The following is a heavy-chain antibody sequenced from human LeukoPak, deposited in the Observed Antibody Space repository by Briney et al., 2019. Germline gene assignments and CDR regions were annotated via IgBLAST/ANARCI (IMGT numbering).Heavy chain of an antibody. CDR2: IYSGGST. V-gene: IGHV3-66*02. J-gene: IGHJ4*02. D-gene: IGHD2-21*02. Sequence: GGSLRLSCAASEFSVGSDYMTWVRQAPGKGLEWVSLIYSGGSTYYADSVKGRFTISRDNSKNTLYLQMNSLRAEDTAVYYCAKVLGVTAIRGFDYWGQGTLVTVSS. CDR3: AKVLGVTAIRGFDY. CDR1: EFSVGSDY.